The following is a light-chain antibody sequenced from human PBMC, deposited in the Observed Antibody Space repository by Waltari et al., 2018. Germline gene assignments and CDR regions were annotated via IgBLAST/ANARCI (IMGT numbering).Light chain of an antibody. J-gene: IGLJ2*01. CDR3: ASWDDSLRIVL. Sequence: QSVLTQPPSASGTPGQRVTISCSGGSSNIGSNTVNWYQQPPGTAPKLPHYNTHPGPAGVPDQFSGSKSGTSASLAIRGLQSDDEADYYCASWDDSLRIVLFGGGTKLTVL. V-gene: IGLV1-44*01. CDR2: NTH. CDR1: SSNIGSNT.